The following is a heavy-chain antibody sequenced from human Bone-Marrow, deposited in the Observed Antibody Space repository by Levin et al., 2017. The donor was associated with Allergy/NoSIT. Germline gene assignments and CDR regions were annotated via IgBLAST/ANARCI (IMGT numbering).Heavy chain of an antibody. Sequence: GGSLRLSCAASGFIFSTYAMSWVRQAPGKGLEWVSGISGSGDSTHYADSVKGRFTISRDISKNTLFLQMNSLTDDDTAVYYCAKRECSSATCARAIGLLEYWGQGTLVTVSS. CDR1: GFIFSTYA. CDR2: ISGSGDST. D-gene: IGHD2-2*01. V-gene: IGHV3-23*01. J-gene: IGHJ4*02. CDR3: AKRECSSATCARAIGLLEY.